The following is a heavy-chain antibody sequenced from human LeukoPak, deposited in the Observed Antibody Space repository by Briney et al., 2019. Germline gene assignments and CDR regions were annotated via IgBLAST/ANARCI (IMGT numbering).Heavy chain of an antibody. CDR3: AKSYCSGSGSPSLDY. D-gene: IGHD3-10*01. Sequence: GGSLRLSCAASGFTFSSYAMTWVRRAPGKGLEWVSGISGGNGATYYADSVKGRFTISTDNSKNTLYLQMNSLRVEDTAVYYCAKSYCSGSGSPSLDYWGQGTLVTVS. CDR1: GFTFSSYA. V-gene: IGHV3-23*01. CDR2: ISGGNGAT. J-gene: IGHJ4*02.